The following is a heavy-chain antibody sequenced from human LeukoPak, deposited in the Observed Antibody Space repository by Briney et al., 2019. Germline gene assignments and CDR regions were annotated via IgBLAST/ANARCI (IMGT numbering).Heavy chain of an antibody. CDR3: ANWYYDSSGYYYKSGY. D-gene: IGHD3-22*01. J-gene: IGHJ4*02. CDR2: ISGSGTTT. CDR1: GFTLHGFA. Sequence: GGSLRLSCAGSGFTLHGFAMIWVRQAPGQGLEWVSSISGSGTTTYYADSVKGRFTISRDTSKNTLYLQMNSLRAEDTAVYYCANWYYDSSGYYYKSGYWGQGTLVTVSS. V-gene: IGHV3-23*01.